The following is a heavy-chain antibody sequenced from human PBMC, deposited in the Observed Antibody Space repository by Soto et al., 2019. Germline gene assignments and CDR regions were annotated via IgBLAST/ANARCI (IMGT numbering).Heavy chain of an antibody. CDR3: ARHYDSGTHPLDH. CDR2: IHYSGST. Sequence: SEIHCLRWTVAGGSISSHYCSWISKPPGKGLEWIGYIHYSGSTNYNPSLKSRVTIAVDTSKNQFSLRLSSVTAADTAVYYCARHYDSGTHPLDHWGPGTLVTVSS. D-gene: IGHD3-10*01. CDR1: GGSISSHY. V-gene: IGHV4-59*08. J-gene: IGHJ4*02.